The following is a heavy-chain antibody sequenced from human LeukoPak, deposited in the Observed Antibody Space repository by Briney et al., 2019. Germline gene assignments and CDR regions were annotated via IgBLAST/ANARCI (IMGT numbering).Heavy chain of an antibody. CDR2: ISAYNGNT. J-gene: IGHJ5*02. D-gene: IGHD2-8*01. Sequence: ASVKVSCKASGGTFSSYAISWVRQAPGQGLEWMGWISAYNGNTNYAQKLQGRVTMTTDTSTSTAYMELRSLRSDDTAVYYCARDWLSDGVGFDPWGQGTLVTVSS. CDR3: ARDWLSDGVGFDP. V-gene: IGHV1-18*01. CDR1: GGTFSSYA.